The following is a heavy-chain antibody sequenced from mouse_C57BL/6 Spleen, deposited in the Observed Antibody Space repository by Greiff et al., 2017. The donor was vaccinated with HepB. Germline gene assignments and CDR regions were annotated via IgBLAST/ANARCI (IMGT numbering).Heavy chain of an antibody. J-gene: IGHJ3*01. CDR1: GFTFSSYA. Sequence: EVPLVESGAGLVKPGGSLKLSCAASGFTFSSYAMSWVRQTPEKRLEWVAYISSGGDYIYYADTVKGRFPISRDNARNTLYLQMSSLKSEDTAMYYCTRDLTWFAYWGQGTLVTVSA. CDR3: TRDLTWFAY. CDR2: ISSGGDYI. V-gene: IGHV5-9-1*02.